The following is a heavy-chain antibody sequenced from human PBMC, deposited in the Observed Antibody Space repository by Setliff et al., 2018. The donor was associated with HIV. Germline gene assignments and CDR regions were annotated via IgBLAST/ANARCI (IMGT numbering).Heavy chain of an antibody. CDR3: SRGGRPTDEYVWFDP. CDR2: IRTKAYRATT. D-gene: IGHD3-10*02. CDR1: GFTFGDYP. V-gene: IGHV3-49*03. Sequence: GGSLRLSCATSGFTFGDYPMGWFRQAPGKGLEWVSFIRTKAYRATTEYAASVEGRFTISRDDSRGVAYLQMNSLKTEDTGVYYCSRGGRPTDEYVWFDPWGQGTQVTVSS. J-gene: IGHJ5*02.